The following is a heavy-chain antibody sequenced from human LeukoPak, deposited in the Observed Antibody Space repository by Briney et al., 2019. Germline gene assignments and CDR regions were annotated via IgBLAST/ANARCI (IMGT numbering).Heavy chain of an antibody. CDR3: ARPPLYGSGDY. J-gene: IGHJ4*02. Sequence: ASVKVSCKASGGTFSSYAISWVRQAPGQGLEWMGWINPNSGGTNYAQKFQGRVTMTRDTSISTAYMELSRLRSDDTAVYYCARPPLYGSGDYWGQGTLVTVSS. V-gene: IGHV1-2*02. CDR2: INPNSGGT. CDR1: GGTFSSYA. D-gene: IGHD3-10*01.